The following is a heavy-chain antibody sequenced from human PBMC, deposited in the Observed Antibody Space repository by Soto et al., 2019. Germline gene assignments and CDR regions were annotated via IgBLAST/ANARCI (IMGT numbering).Heavy chain of an antibody. Sequence: EVQLVESGGGLVQPGGSLRLSCAASGFTFSSYWMSWVRQAPGKGLEWVANVNQDGGEKFYVGSLKGRFTISRDNAMNSLYLQMNSLRAEDTAVYYCARGRPVPYWGQGTLVTVSS. J-gene: IGHJ4*02. CDR1: GFTFSSYW. D-gene: IGHD3-10*01. V-gene: IGHV3-7*01. CDR2: VNQDGGEK. CDR3: ARGRPVPY.